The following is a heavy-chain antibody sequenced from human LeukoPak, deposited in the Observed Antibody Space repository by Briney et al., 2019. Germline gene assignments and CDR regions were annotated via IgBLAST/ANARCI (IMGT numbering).Heavy chain of an antibody. CDR2: VKSRRTGETT. Sequence: GGSLRLYCEASEFSISNDWMSGVRQTSVNCLEWVTRVKSRRTGETTHYAAPVKGRFIMSRDDSRNTLYLQMNSLKIEDTAVYYCTLIQGWGSGSYYRDYWGQGTLVTVSS. CDR1: EFSISNDW. J-gene: IGHJ4*02. D-gene: IGHD3-10*01. CDR3: TLIQGWGSGSYYRDY. V-gene: IGHV3-15*01.